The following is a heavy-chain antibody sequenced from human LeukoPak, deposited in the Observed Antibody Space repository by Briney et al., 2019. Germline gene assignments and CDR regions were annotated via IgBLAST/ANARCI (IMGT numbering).Heavy chain of an antibody. CDR3: ARESGLTYYYDSSGSDFDY. J-gene: IGHJ4*02. CDR1: GFTFSSYG. Sequence: PGRSLRLSCAASGFTFSSYGMHWVRQAPSKGLEWVAVIWYDGSNKYYADSVKGRFTISRDNSKNTLYLQMNSLRAEDTAVYYCARESGLTYYYDSSGSDFDYWGQGTLVTVSS. CDR2: IWYDGSNK. V-gene: IGHV3-33*01. D-gene: IGHD3-22*01.